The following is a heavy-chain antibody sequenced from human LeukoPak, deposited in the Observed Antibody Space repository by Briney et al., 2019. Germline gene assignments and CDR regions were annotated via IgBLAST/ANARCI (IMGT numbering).Heavy chain of an antibody. CDR2: IKEDGNED. CDR1: GFSFREHW. CDR3: ARPADRGHYNWFDP. D-gene: IGHD3-10*01. Sequence: GGSLRLSCIVSGFSFREHWMSWVRQAPGKGLEWVGNIKEDGNEDYYVDSVKGRFTISRDNAKNSLYLQMNGLRAEDTAVYYCARPADRGHYNWFDPWGQGTLVTVSS. J-gene: IGHJ5*02. V-gene: IGHV3-7*04.